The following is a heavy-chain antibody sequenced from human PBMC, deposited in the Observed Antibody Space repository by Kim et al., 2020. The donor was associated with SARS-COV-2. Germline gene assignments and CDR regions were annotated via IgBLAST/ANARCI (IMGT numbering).Heavy chain of an antibody. CDR2: IWYDGSNK. CDR1: GFTFSSYG. Sequence: GGSLRLSCAASGFTFSSYGMHWVRQAPGKGLEWVAVIWYDGSNKYYADSVKGRFTISRDNSKNTLYLQMNSLRAEDTAVYYCARELGATIMYYYYYGMDVWGQGTTVTVSS. V-gene: IGHV3-33*01. D-gene: IGHD1-26*01. CDR3: ARELGATIMYYYYYGMDV. J-gene: IGHJ6*02.